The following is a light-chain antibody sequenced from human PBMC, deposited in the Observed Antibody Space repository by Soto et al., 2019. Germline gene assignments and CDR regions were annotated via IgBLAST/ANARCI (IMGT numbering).Light chain of an antibody. CDR3: SSYTSSSTLLYV. CDR1: SSDVGGYNY. V-gene: IGLV2-14*01. J-gene: IGLJ1*01. CDR2: DVS. Sequence: QSALTQPASVSGSPGQSITISCTGTSSDVGGYNYVSWYQQHPGKAPKLMIYDVSNRPSGVSNRFSGSKSGNKASLTISGLQAEYEADYYCSSYTSSSTLLYVFGTGTKLTVL.